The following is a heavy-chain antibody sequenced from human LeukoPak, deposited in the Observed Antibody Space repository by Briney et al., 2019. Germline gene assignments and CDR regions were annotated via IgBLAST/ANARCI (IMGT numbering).Heavy chain of an antibody. Sequence: SETLSLTCAVYGGSFSGYYWSWIRQPPGKGLEWIGEINHSGSTNYNPSLKSRVTISVDTSKNQFSLKLSSVTAADTAVYYCARGRNSRSGGQWRTFDYWGQGTLVTVSS. CDR1: GGSFSGYY. D-gene: IGHD6-19*01. J-gene: IGHJ4*02. CDR3: ARGRNSRSGGQWRTFDY. V-gene: IGHV4-34*01. CDR2: INHSGST.